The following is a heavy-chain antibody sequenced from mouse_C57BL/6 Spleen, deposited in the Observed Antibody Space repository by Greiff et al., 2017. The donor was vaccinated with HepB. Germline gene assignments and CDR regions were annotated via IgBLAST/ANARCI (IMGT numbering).Heavy chain of an antibody. V-gene: IGHV5-17*01. CDR2: ISSGSSTI. CDR3: AGAYYSNYLNY. CDR1: GFTFSDYG. J-gene: IGHJ2*01. D-gene: IGHD2-5*01. Sequence: EVKLVESGGGLVKPGGSLKLSCAASGFTFSDYGMHWVRQAPEKGLEWVAYISSGSSTIYYADTVKGRFTISRDNAKNTLFLQMTSLRSEDTAMYYCAGAYYSNYLNYWGQGTTLTVSS.